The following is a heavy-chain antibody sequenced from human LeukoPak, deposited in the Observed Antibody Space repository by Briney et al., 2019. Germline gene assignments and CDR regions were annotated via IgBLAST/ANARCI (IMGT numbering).Heavy chain of an antibody. J-gene: IGHJ4*02. Sequence: GESLKISCKGSGFSFTSYWIGWFRQMPEKGLECMGFIYTVDSDTKYNPAFQRQITISVDKYINTAYLQWSSLKASDAAIYYCARGGSGWYFDYWGQGSLVTVSS. CDR3: ARGGSGWYFDY. CDR2: IYTVDSDT. D-gene: IGHD6-19*01. V-gene: IGHV5-51*01. CDR1: GFSFTSYW.